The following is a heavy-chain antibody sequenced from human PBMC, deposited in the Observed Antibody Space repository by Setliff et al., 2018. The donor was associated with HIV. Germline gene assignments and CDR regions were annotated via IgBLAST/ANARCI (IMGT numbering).Heavy chain of an antibody. CDR2: IIPIFGTT. D-gene: IGHD3-22*01. V-gene: IGHV1-69*13. Sequence: ASVKVSCKASGYSFTNYGLSWVRQAPGQGLEWMGGIIPIFGTTNYAQRFQGRVSITADASTSTAYMELSSLRSEDTAMYFCARDNYYDTSGAIGYWGQGTMVTVSS. CDR3: ARDNYYDTSGAIGY. J-gene: IGHJ4*02. CDR1: GYSFTNYG.